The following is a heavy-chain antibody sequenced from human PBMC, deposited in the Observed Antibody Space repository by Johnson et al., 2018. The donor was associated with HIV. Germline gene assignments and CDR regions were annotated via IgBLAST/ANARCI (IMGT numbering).Heavy chain of an antibody. Sequence: QVQLVESGGGVVQPGRSLRLSCAASGFTLSSYAMHWVRQVPGKGRERVTVISYDGSKKYYAESVKGRLTSSRDNSKNRRYLQKNNLGDEALAVYYCARGPPYFNFWSGYVDAFDIWGQGTMVTVSS. D-gene: IGHD3-3*01. J-gene: IGHJ3*02. CDR2: ISYDGSKK. CDR1: GFTLSSYA. V-gene: IGHV3-30-3*01. CDR3: ARGPPYFNFWSGYVDAFDI.